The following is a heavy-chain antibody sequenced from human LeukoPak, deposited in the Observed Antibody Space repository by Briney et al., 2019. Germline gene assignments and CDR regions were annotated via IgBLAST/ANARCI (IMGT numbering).Heavy chain of an antibody. CDR2: INRDXXEQ. V-gene: IGHV3-7*01. Sequence: PGGSLRLSCEVSGFTFSSYWMTWARHIPGKGXXXXXXINRDXXEQHYVESVKGRFTISRDNGRNSLYLQMDSLRVDDTAVYYCAKVGAWELQRVFENWGQGTLVTVSS. CDR1: GFTFSSYW. J-gene: IGHJ4*02. D-gene: IGHD1-26*01. CDR3: AKVGAWELQRVFEN.